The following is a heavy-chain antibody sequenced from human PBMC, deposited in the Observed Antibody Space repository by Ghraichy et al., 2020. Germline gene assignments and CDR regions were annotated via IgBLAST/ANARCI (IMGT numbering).Heavy chain of an antibody. CDR1: GFTFSDYY. CDR2: ISSGGSMI. Sequence: GGYLRLSCAASGFTFSDYYMSWIRQAPGKGLEWLSYISSGGSMIYYADSVQGRFTISRDNAENSLYLQLNSLRAEDTAVYYCARAYFFDSSGQYYFSFFDSWGQGTLVTVSS. CDR3: ARAYFFDSSGQYYFSFFDS. J-gene: IGHJ4*02. D-gene: IGHD3-22*01. V-gene: IGHV3-11*01.